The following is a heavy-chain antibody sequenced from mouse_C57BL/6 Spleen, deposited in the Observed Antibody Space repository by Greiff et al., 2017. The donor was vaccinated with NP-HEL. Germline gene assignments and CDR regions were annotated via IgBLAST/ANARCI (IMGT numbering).Heavy chain of an antibody. V-gene: IGHV5-17*01. CDR1: GFTFSDYG. Sequence: EVKLVESGGGLVKPGGSLKLSCAASGFTFSDYGMHWVRQAPEKGLEWVAYISSGSSTIYYADTVTGRFTISRDNAKNTLFLQMTSLRSEDTAMYYCALYDYDDGYYAMDYWGQGTSVTVSS. CDR3: ALYDYDDGYYAMDY. D-gene: IGHD2-4*01. CDR2: ISSGSSTI. J-gene: IGHJ4*01.